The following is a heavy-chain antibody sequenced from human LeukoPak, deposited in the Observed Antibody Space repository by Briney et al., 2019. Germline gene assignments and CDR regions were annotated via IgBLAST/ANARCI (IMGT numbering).Heavy chain of an antibody. D-gene: IGHD3-10*01. Sequence: SETLSLTCTVSGGSISSYYWSWIRQPPGKGLEWIGYIYYSGSTNYNPSLKSRVTISVDTSKNQFSLKLSSVTAADTAVYYCARGGYFGSGTEGAFDIWGQGTMVTVSS. CDR2: IYYSGST. J-gene: IGHJ3*02. V-gene: IGHV4-59*01. CDR3: ARGGYFGSGTEGAFDI. CDR1: GGSISSYY.